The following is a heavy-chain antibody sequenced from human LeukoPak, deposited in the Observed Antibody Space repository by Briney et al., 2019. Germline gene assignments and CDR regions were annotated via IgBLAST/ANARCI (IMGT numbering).Heavy chain of an antibody. CDR3: AKKGGFGVVIDPYYYYGMDV. J-gene: IGHJ6*02. Sequence: GGSLRLSCAASGFTFSSYAMSWVRQAPGKGLEWVSAISGSGGSTYYADSVKGRFTISRDNSKNTLYLQMNSLRAEDTAVYYCAKKGGFGVVIDPYYYYGMDVWDQGTTVTVSS. D-gene: IGHD3-3*01. V-gene: IGHV3-23*01. CDR1: GFTFSSYA. CDR2: ISGSGGST.